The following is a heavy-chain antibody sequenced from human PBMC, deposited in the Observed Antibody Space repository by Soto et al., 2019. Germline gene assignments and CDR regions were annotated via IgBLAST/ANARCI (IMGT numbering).Heavy chain of an antibody. Sequence: QLQLQESGPGLVKPSETLSLTCTVSGGSISSSSYDWGWIRQPPGKGLEWIGSFYYSGSTYYNPSLKSRGTITVDTSKNQFSLKLSSVTAADTAVYYCARPSGWGSNFDSWGQGTLVTVSS. D-gene: IGHD6-19*01. CDR3: ARPSGWGSNFDS. CDR1: GGSISSSSYD. J-gene: IGHJ4*02. V-gene: IGHV4-39*01. CDR2: FYYSGST.